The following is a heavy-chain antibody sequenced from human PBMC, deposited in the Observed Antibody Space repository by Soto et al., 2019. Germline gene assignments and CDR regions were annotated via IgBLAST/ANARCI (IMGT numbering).Heavy chain of an antibody. CDR2: INAGNGNT. CDR1: GYTFTSYA. D-gene: IGHD2-21*02. CDR3: ARSIVVVTALDY. Sequence: QGQLVQSGAEEKKPGASVKVSCKASGYTFTSYAMHWVRKAPGQRLEWMGWINAGNGNTKYSQKFQGRVTITRDTSASTDYMELSSLRSEDTAVYDCARSIVVVTALDYWGQGTLVTVSS. J-gene: IGHJ4*02. V-gene: IGHV1-3*05.